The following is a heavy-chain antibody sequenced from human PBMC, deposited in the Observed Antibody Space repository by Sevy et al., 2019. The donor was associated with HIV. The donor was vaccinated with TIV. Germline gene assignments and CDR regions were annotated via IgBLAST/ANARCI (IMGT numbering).Heavy chain of an antibody. D-gene: IGHD2-8*01. CDR1: GFTFRSYD. J-gene: IGHJ4*02. Sequence: GGSLRLSCAASGFTFRSYDMHWVRQAPGKGLEWVAAIWDNGSKKYYADSVKGRFTISRDNSKNTLYLQMNSLRAEDTAVYYCARGGYCTNNVCYGSIDYWGRGTLVTVSS. CDR3: ARGGYCTNNVCYGSIDY. V-gene: IGHV3-33*01. CDR2: IWDNGSKK.